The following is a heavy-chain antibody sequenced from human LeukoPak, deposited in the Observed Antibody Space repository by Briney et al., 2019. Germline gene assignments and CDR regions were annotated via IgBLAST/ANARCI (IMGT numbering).Heavy chain of an antibody. CDR3: AREGGYYGSGSYFSEFDP. CDR1: GFTFGSYS. Sequence: GGSLRLSCAASGFTFGSYSMNWVRQAPGKGLEWVSYISSSSSTIYYADSVKGRFTISRDNAKNSLYLQMNSLRDEDTAVYYCAREGGYYGSGSYFSEFDPWGQGTLVTVSS. J-gene: IGHJ5*02. D-gene: IGHD3-10*01. CDR2: ISSSSSTI. V-gene: IGHV3-48*02.